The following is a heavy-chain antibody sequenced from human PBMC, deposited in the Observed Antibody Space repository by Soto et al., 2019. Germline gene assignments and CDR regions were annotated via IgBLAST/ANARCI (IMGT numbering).Heavy chain of an antibody. D-gene: IGHD2-2*01. V-gene: IGHV5-51*01. CDR3: ARGALYAHGPFDY. J-gene: IGHJ4*02. CDR1: GYKYLAYW. Sequence: GESLKISCKGYGYKYLAYWLGWGRQMPGKGLEWMGIIYPADSDTRDSPSFQGQVTISVDKSINTAYLQLNSLRASDTAMYYCARGALYAHGPFDYWGQGSLVTVSS. CDR2: IYPADSDT.